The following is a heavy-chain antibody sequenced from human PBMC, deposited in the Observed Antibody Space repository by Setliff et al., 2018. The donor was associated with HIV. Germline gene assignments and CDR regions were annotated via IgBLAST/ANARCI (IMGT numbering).Heavy chain of an antibody. J-gene: IGHJ4*02. D-gene: IGHD3-10*01. V-gene: IGHV3-74*01. CDR3: TRGNMVRGVIVRDYFDY. CDR1: GFNFATAW. CDR2: INAAGGNT. Sequence: GGSLRLSCEASGFNFATAWMNWVRRAPGKGLEWVARINAAGGNTNYVDSVKGRFTISRDNAGSTVYLQMSSLRAEDTAVYYCTRGNMVRGVIVRDYFDYWGQGTLVTVSS.